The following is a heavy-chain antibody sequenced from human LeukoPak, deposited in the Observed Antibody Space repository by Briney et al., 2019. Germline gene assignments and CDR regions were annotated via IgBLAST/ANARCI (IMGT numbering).Heavy chain of an antibody. D-gene: IGHD4-11*01. V-gene: IGHV3-9*01. CDR3: AKPDYPFFSAFDI. CDR1: GFTFDDYA. CDR2: ISWNSGSI. Sequence: PGGSLRLSCAASGFTFDDYAMHWVRQAPGKGLEWVSGISWNSGSIGYADSVKGRFTISRDNAKNSLYLQMNSLRAEDTALYYCAKPDYPFFSAFDIWGQGTMVTVSS. J-gene: IGHJ3*02.